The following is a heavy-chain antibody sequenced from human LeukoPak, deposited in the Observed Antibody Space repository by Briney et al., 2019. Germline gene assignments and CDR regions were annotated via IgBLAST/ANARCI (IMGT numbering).Heavy chain of an antibody. Sequence: GGSLRLSCAASGFTFSSYVMSWVRQAPGKGLEWVSAISGSGGSTYYADSVKGRFTISRDNAKNSLYLQMNSLRAEDTAVYYCAELGITMIGGVWGRGTTVTISS. CDR2: ISGSGGST. D-gene: IGHD3-10*02. CDR3: AELGITMIGGV. J-gene: IGHJ6*04. V-gene: IGHV3-23*01. CDR1: GFTFSSYV.